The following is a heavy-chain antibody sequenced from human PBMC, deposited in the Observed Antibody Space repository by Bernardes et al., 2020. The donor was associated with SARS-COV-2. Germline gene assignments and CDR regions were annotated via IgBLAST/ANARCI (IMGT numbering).Heavy chain of an antibody. CDR1: GFTFSSYA. D-gene: IGHD1-26*01. CDR2: ISGSGGHT. CDR3: AKYLRRRAVGATTYYYYGMDV. Sequence: GGSLRLSCAASGFTFSSYALSWVRQAPGKGLEWVSAISGSGGHTYYADSVKGRFTISRDNSKNTLYLKMNSLRAEDTALYYCAKYLRRRAVGATTYYYYGMDVWGQGTTVTVSS. J-gene: IGHJ6*02. V-gene: IGHV3-23*01.